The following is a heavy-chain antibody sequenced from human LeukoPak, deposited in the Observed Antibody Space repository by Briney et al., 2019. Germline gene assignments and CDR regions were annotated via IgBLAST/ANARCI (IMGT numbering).Heavy chain of an antibody. CDR1: GFTFDDSA. V-gene: IGHV3-9*01. Sequence: GGSLRLSCAASGFTFDDSAMHWVRQAPGKGLEWVSGISWNSGSIGYADSVKGRFTISRDNAKNSLYLQMNSLRAEDTALYYCAKDTSGSYEGVDYWGQGTPVTVSS. CDR3: AKDTSGSYEGVDY. J-gene: IGHJ4*02. D-gene: IGHD1-26*01. CDR2: ISWNSGSI.